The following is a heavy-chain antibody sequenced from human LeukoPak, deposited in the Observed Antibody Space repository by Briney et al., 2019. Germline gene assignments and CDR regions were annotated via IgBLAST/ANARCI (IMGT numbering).Heavy chain of an antibody. CDR2: IYHSGST. D-gene: IGHD3-10*01. V-gene: IGHV4-4*02. CDR3: ARDKSRTYGSADAFDI. J-gene: IGHJ3*02. Sequence: PSETLSLTCAVSGGSISSSNWWSWVRQPPGKGLEWIGEIYHSGSTNYNPSLKSRVTISVDKSKNQFSLKLSSVTAADTAVYYCARDKSRTYGSADAFDIWGQGTMVTVSS. CDR1: GGSISSSNW.